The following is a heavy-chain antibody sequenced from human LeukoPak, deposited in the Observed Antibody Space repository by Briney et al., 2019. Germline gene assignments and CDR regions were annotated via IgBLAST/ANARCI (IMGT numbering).Heavy chain of an antibody. CDR3: AGGLLEAQGWLQWLGTVYSMDV. J-gene: IGHJ6*02. V-gene: IGHV3-11*01. D-gene: IGHD5-24*01. Sequence: GGSLRLSCAASGFTVTEYAMTWIRQSPGKGLEWISYMSSRSGIIYYADSVKGRFTISRDNARNSLYLQMNSLRVDDTAVYYCAGGLLEAQGWLQWLGTVYSMDVWGQGTPVTVSS. CDR2: MSSRSGII. CDR1: GFTVTEYA.